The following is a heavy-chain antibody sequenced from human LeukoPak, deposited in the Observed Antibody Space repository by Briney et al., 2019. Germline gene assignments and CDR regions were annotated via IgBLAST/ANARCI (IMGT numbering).Heavy chain of an antibody. CDR2: IYHSGST. CDR1: GGSISSSNW. D-gene: IGHD7-27*01. V-gene: IGHV4-4*02. J-gene: IGHJ3*02. Sequence: SETLSLTCAVSGGSISSSNWWSWVRQPPGKGLEWIGEIYHSGSTNYNPSLKSRVTISVDKSKNQFSLKLSSVTAADTAVYYCARDELNWGSDAFDIWGQGTMVTVSS. CDR3: ARDELNWGSDAFDI.